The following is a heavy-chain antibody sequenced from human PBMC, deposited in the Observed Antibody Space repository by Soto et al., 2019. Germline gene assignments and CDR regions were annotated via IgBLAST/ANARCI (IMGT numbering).Heavy chain of an antibody. CDR1: GGSFKSGSYS. CDR2: VYHTGRT. V-gene: IGHV4-61*01. CDR3: ARDFAYFDS. D-gene: IGHD3-3*01. Sequence: LSLTCTVSGGSFKSGSYSWSWIRQPPGKGLEWIGYVYHTGRTSYNPSLKSRVSISMDTSKNQFSPNLDSVTAADTAVYFCARDFAYFDSWGQGTLVTVSS. J-gene: IGHJ4*02.